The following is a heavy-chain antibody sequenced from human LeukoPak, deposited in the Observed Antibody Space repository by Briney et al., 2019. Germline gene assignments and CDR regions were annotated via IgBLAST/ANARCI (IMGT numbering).Heavy chain of an antibody. Sequence: GGSLRLSCAASGFTLSDAWMSWVRQAPGKGLEWVGRIKSKTDGGTTDYVAPVKGRFTISRDDSKNMFYLQMNSLRSEDTAVYYCATVGYAVVGFDYWGQGTLVTVSS. V-gene: IGHV3-15*01. CDR2: IKSKTDGGTT. CDR3: ATVGYAVVGFDY. D-gene: IGHD2-15*01. J-gene: IGHJ4*02. CDR1: GFTLSDAW.